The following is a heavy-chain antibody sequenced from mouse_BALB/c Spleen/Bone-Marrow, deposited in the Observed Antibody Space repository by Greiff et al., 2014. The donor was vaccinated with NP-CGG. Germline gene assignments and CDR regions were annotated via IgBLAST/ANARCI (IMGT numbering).Heavy chain of an antibody. J-gene: IGHJ3*01. V-gene: IGHV14-3*02. CDR2: IDPANGNT. Sequence: VQLKESGAELVKPGASVKLSCTASGFNIKDTYMHWVKQRPEQGLEWIGGIDPANGNTKYDPKFQGKATITADTSSNTAYLQLSSLTSEDTAVYYCARNGNYGAWFAYWGQGTLVTVSA. CDR3: ARNGNYGAWFAY. D-gene: IGHD2-1*01. CDR1: GFNIKDTY.